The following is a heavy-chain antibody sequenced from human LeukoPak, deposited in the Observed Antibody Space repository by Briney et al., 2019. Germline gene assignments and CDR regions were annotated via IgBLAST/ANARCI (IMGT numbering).Heavy chain of an antibody. CDR2: IYYSGST. CDR1: GGSISSYY. CDR3: ARTIVGAARYYYYYYYMDV. J-gene: IGHJ6*03. Sequence: SETLSLTCTVSGGSISSYYWSWIRQPPGKGLEWIGYIYYSGSTNYNPSLKSRVTISVDTSENQFSLKLSSVTAADTAVYYCARTIVGAARYYYYYYYMDVWGKGTTVTVSS. V-gene: IGHV4-59*01. D-gene: IGHD1-26*01.